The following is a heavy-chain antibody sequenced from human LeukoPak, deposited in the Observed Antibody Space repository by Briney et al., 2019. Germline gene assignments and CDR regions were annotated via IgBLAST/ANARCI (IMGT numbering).Heavy chain of an antibody. J-gene: IGHJ5*02. CDR1: GYTFTGYY. V-gene: IGHV1-2*02. CDR2: INPNSGGT. D-gene: IGHD2-2*02. Sequence: SVKVSCKASGYTFTGYYMHWVRQAPGQGLEWMGWINPNSGGTNYAQKFQGRVTMTRDTSISTAYMELSRLRSDDTAVYYCARAENIVVVPAAIFDPWGQGTLVTVSS. CDR3: ARAENIVVVPAAIFDP.